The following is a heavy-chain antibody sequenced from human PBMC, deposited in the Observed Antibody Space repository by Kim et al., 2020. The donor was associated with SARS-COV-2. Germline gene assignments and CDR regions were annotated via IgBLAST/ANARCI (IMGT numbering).Heavy chain of an antibody. J-gene: IGHJ6*02. CDR1: GGTFSSYA. V-gene: IGHV1-69*13. CDR2: IIPIFGTA. Sequence: SVKVSCKASGGTFSSYAISWVRQAPGQGLEWMGGIIPIFGTANYAQKFQGRVTITADESTSTAYMELSSLRSEDTAVYYCARGPPFRNREMATIKRYYYYYGMDVWGQGTTVTVSS. D-gene: IGHD5-12*01. CDR3: ARGPPFRNREMATIKRYYYYYGMDV.